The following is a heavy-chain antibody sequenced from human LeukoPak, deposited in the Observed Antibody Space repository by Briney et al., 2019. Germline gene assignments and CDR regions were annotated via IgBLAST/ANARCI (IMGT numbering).Heavy chain of an antibody. CDR1: GFTFSSYE. J-gene: IGHJ4*02. CDR2: ISDDGRNK. D-gene: IGHD6-13*01. Sequence: GGSLRLSCAASGFTFSSYEMNWVRQAPGKGLEWVAVISDDGRNKNYADSVKGRFTISRDNSNNTLYLQMNSLRAEDTGVYYCAKDRETTASGTFDYWGQGTLVTVSS. V-gene: IGHV3-30*18. CDR3: AKDRETTASGTFDY.